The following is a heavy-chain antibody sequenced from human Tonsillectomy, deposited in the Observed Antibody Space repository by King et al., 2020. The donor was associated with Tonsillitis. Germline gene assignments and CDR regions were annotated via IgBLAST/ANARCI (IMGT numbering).Heavy chain of an antibody. V-gene: IGHV1-69*01. CDR3: ATCATGTGSYYYYYYMDV. CDR2: IIPIFGTA. J-gene: IGHJ6*03. D-gene: IGHD1-1*01. Sequence: QLVQSGAEVKKPGSSVKVSCKASGGTFSRYAISWVRQAPGQGLEWMGGIIPIFGTANYAQKFQGRGTITADESTSTAYMELNSLRSEDTAVYYCATCATGTGSYYYYYYMDVWGKGTTVTVSS. CDR1: GGTFSRYA.